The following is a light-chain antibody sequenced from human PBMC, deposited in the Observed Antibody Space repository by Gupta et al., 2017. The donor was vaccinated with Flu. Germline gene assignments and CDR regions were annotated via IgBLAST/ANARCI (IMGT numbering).Light chain of an antibody. CDR1: SSDVGGYNY. V-gene: IGLV2-14*01. CDR2: EVS. Sequence: SALTQPASVSGSPGQSITISCPGTSSDVGGYNYVSWYQQHPGKTPNLMIYEVSNRPSGVSNRFSGSKSGNTASLTIAGLQAEDEADYYCSSYTSSSTLGVFGTGTKVTVL. CDR3: SSYTSSSTLGV. J-gene: IGLJ1*01.